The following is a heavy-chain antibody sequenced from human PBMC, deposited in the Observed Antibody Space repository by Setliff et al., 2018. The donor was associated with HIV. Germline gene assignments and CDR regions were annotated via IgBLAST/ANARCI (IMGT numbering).Heavy chain of an antibody. J-gene: IGHJ4*02. V-gene: IGHV3-49*03. D-gene: IGHD7-27*01. CDR1: GFTFGDYV. Sequence: PGGSLRLSCITSGFTFGDYVMSWFRQAPGNGLEWVGFIRSKAHGGTTEYAASVEVRFFISRDDSKSIAYLQMNSLKTEDTAVYYCTRSNWGSTPDFDYWGQGTMVTVSS. CDR3: TRSNWGSTPDFDY. CDR2: IRSKAHGGTT.